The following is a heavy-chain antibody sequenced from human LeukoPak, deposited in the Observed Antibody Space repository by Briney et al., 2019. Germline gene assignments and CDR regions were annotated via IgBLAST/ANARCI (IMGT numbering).Heavy chain of an antibody. V-gene: IGHV3-23*01. D-gene: IGHD3-22*01. J-gene: IGHJ4*02. Sequence: PGGSLRLSCAASGFTFSSYAMSWVRQAPGKGLEWVSAISGSGGSTYYADSVKGRFTISRDNSKNTLYLQMNSLRAEDTAVYYCTKNYYYDSSGPRYYFDYWGQGTLVTVSS. CDR2: ISGSGGST. CDR1: GFTFSSYA. CDR3: TKNYYYDSSGPRYYFDY.